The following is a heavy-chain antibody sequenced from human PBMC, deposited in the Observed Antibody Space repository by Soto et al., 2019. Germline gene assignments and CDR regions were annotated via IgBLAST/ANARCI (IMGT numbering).Heavy chain of an antibody. CDR1: GFTFSVSA. V-gene: IGHV3-73*01. CDR2: IRSKANSYAT. J-gene: IGHJ4*02. D-gene: IGHD3-16*01. CDR3: TRAASGGFDY. Sequence: GGSLRLSCAASGFTFSVSAMHLVRQASGKGLEWVGRIRSKANSYATAYAASVKGRFTISRDDSKNTAYLQMNSLKTEDTAVYYCTRAASGGFDYWGQGILVTVSS.